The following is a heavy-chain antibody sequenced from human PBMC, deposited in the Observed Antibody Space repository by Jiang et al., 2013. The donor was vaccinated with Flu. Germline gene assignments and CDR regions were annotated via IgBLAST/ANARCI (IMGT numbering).Heavy chain of an antibody. D-gene: IGHD6-13*01. J-gene: IGHJ5*02. V-gene: IGHV3-23*01. CDR3: AKDPIYSSSWYNWNWFDP. Sequence: GSAYYADSVKGRFTISRDNSKNTLYLQMNSLRAEDTAVYYCAKDPIYSSSWYNWNWFDPWGQGTLVTVSS. CDR2: GSA.